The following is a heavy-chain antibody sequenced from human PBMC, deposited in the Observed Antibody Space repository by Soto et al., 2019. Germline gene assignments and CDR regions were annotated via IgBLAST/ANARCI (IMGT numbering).Heavy chain of an antibody. D-gene: IGHD6-13*01. Sequence: QVQLVQSGAEVKMPGSSVKVSCKASGGTFSSYTISWVRQAPGQGLEWMGRIIPILGIANYAQKFQGRVTITADKSTSTAYMELSSLRSEDTAVYYCARDGYSSSWSNYWGQGTLVTVSS. J-gene: IGHJ4*02. CDR1: GGTFSSYT. V-gene: IGHV1-69*08. CDR3: ARDGYSSSWSNY. CDR2: IIPILGIA.